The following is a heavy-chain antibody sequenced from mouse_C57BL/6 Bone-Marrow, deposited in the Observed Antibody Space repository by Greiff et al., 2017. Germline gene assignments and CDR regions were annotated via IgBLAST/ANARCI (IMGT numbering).Heavy chain of an antibody. Sequence: QVQLQQSGTELVKPGASVKLSCKASGYTFTSYWMPWVKQRPGQGLEWIGNINPSNGGTNYNEKFTSKATLTVDKSSSTAYMQLSSLTSEDSAVYFCARLEFDGSSGDWYFDVWGTGTTVTVSS. V-gene: IGHV1-53*01. CDR2: INPSNGGT. CDR1: GYTFTSYW. D-gene: IGHD1-1*01. J-gene: IGHJ1*03. CDR3: ARLEFDGSSGDWYFDV.